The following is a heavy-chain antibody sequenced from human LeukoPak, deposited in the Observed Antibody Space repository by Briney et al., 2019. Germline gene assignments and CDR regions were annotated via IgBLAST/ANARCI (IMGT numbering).Heavy chain of an antibody. CDR2: IYYNGST. V-gene: IGHV4-34*01. D-gene: IGHD3-16*01. Sequence: PSETVSLTSAVYGGSFSGYYGRWIRQPPGKGLEWIGSIYYNGSTYYNPSLKSRVTISVNTYKNQFSLKLSSVTADDSAVFYWARGGGRKFFGGGAYYYYMDVWGKGTTVAVSS. J-gene: IGHJ6*03. CDR3: ARGGGRKFFGGGAYYYYMDV. CDR1: GGSFSGYY.